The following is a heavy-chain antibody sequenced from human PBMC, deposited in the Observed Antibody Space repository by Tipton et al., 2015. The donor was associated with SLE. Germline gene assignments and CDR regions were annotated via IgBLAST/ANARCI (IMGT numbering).Heavy chain of an antibody. D-gene: IGHD3-9*01. V-gene: IGHV4-59*11. J-gene: IGHJ3*02. CDR3: AGTNYDVLTGYHRVDTFDI. Sequence: LRLSCTVSGGSISSHYWSWIRQPPGKGLEWIGYIYYSGSNNYNPSLKSRVTISVDTSKNQSSLELRSVTAADTAVYYCAGTNYDVLTGYHRVDTFDIWGQGTMVTVSS. CDR2: IYYSGSN. CDR1: GGSISSHY.